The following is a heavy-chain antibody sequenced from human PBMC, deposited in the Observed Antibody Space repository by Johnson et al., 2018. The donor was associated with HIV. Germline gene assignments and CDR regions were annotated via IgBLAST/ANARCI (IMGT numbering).Heavy chain of an antibody. D-gene: IGHD3-10*01. V-gene: IGHV3-11*04. CDR3: ARERATLWFRASGAAFDI. J-gene: IGHJ3*02. CDR1: GFTFSDYY. Sequence: QVQLVESGGGLVKPGGSLRLSCAASGFTFSDYYMSWIRQAPGKGLEWVSYISSSGTNINYADSVKGRFTISRDNAKNSLYLQMNSLRAEDTAVYYCARERATLWFRASGAAFDIWGQGTMVTVSS. CDR2: ISSSGTNI.